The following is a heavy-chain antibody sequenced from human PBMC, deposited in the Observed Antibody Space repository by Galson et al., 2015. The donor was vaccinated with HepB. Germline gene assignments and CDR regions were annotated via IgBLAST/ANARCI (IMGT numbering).Heavy chain of an antibody. Sequence: SVKVSCKASGGTFSSYAISWVRQAPGQGLEWMGGIIPIFGTANYAQKFQGRVTITADESTSTAYMELSSLRSEDTAVYYCARDQEYYDSSGYGFFDYWGQGTLVTVSS. J-gene: IGHJ4*02. D-gene: IGHD3-22*01. CDR3: ARDQEYYDSSGYGFFDY. CDR2: IIPIFGTA. V-gene: IGHV1-69*13. CDR1: GGTFSSYA.